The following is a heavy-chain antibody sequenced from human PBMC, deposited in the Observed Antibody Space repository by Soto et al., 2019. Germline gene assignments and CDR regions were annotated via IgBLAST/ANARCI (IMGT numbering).Heavy chain of an antibody. V-gene: IGHV4-4*02. D-gene: IGHD3-10*01. CDR3: ASSSYGSGSYQLN. J-gene: IGHJ4*02. CDR1: GGSISSSNW. Sequence: SETLSLTCAVSGGSISSSNWWSWVRQPPGKELEWIGEIYHSGSTNYNPSLKSRVTISVDTSKNQLSLKVTSVTAADTAVYYCASSSYGSGSYQLNWGQGTLVTVSS. CDR2: IYHSGST.